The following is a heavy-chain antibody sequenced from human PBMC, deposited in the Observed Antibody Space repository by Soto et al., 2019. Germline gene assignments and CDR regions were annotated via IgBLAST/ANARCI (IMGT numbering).Heavy chain of an antibody. CDR1: GFTFTRYS. CDR2: ISSTTNYI. J-gene: IGHJ4*02. CDR3: ARESEDLTSNFDY. Sequence: GGSLRLSCAASGFTFTRYSMNWVRQAPGKGLEWVSSISSTTNYIYYGDSMKGRFTISRDNAQNSLYLEMNSLRAEDTAVYYCARESEDLTSNFDYWGQGTLVTVSS. V-gene: IGHV3-21*06.